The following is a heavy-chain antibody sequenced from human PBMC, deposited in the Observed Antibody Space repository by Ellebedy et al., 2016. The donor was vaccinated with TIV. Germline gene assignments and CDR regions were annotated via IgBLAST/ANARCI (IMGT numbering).Heavy chain of an antibody. CDR2: IHSSSGPI. D-gene: IGHD2-2*01. V-gene: IGHV3-48*01. CDR1: GFTFSGYS. Sequence: PGGSLRLSCAASGFTFSGYSMNWVRQAPGMGLDWVSYIHSSSGPIYYADSVKGRFTISRDNAKNSLYLQMTVPRAEDTAVYYCARDGLNAWRDLWGQGTLVTVSS. CDR3: ARDGLNAWRDL. J-gene: IGHJ5*02.